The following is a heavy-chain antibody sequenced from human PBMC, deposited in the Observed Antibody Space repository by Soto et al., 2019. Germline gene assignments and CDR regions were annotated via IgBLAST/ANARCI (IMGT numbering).Heavy chain of an antibody. D-gene: IGHD6-19*01. V-gene: IGHV1-18*01. CDR2: ISPHNDRT. CDR3: ARDLYYSSGRYFDHDAFDI. Sequence: QVQLVQSGADVKKPGASVKVSCKASGYNFTSYGISWVRQAPGQGLEWMGWISPHNDRTKYARRFQVRVTMTTEKPTSTVYMELGSLRSDDTAVYYCARDLYYSSGRYFDHDAFDIWGQGTVVTVSS. J-gene: IGHJ3*02. CDR1: GYNFTSYG.